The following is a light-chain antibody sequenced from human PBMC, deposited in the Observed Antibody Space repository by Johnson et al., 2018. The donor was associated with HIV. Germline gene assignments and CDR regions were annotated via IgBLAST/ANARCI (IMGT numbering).Light chain of an antibody. CDR3: GTWDTSLSVYV. V-gene: IGLV1-51*01. CDR2: DNN. Sequence: QSVLTQPPSVSAAPGQKVTISCSGSSSNIGNNYVSWYQHLPGKAPKLLIYDNNKRPSGIPDRFSGSKSGTSATLGITGLQTGDEAEYYCGTWDTSLSVYVFGTGTKVTVL. CDR1: SSNIGNNY. J-gene: IGLJ1*01.